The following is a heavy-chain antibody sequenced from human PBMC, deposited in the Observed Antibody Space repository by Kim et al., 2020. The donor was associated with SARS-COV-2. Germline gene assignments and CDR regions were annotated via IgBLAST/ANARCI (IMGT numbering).Heavy chain of an antibody. D-gene: IGHD3-16*01. J-gene: IGHJ2*01. V-gene: IGHV3-74*01. CDR3: ARDWGVPDHDWRFDV. Sequence: GGSLRLSCTASGFTFSAYWMHWVRQIPGKGLVWVSRITDNGNVQSYADSVKGRFTRSRDNAKNTLYLQMNSLRAEDTAVYYCARDWGVPDHDWRFDVWGRGTLVTVS. CDR1: GFTFSAYW. CDR2: ITDNGNVQ.